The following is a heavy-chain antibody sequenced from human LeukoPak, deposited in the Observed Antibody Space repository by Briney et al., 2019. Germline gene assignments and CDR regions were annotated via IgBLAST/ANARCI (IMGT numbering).Heavy chain of an antibody. V-gene: IGHV3-49*03. Sequence: GGSLRLSCTASGFTFGNYALSWFRQAPGKGLEWVGFIRSKAYGGTTEYAASLKGRFTISRDDSKSIAYLQMNSLKTEDTAVYYCTRVGATRAFDYWGQGTLVTVSS. D-gene: IGHD1-26*01. CDR2: IRSKAYGGTT. J-gene: IGHJ4*02. CDR3: TRVGATRAFDY. CDR1: GFTFGNYA.